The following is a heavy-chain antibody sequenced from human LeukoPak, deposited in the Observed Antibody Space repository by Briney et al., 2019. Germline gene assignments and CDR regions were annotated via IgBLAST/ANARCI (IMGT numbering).Heavy chain of an antibody. J-gene: IGHJ4*02. CDR3: AREEAV. V-gene: IGHV3-66*01. Sequence: GGSLRLSCAASGFTVSNNYMSWVRQAPGMRLEWVSLIYSGGSTFYADSVKGRFTISRDNSKNTLYLQMNSLRAEDTAVYYCAREEAVWGQGTLVTVSS. CDR1: GFTVSNNY. CDR2: IYSGGST.